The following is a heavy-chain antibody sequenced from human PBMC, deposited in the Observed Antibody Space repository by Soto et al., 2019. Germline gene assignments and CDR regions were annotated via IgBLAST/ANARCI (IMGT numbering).Heavy chain of an antibody. D-gene: IGHD1-26*01. CDR2: IGGGNTDR. J-gene: IGHJ5*01. Sequence: DVQLLESGGALLRPGGSLTLPWAASRLIFIDYAMNWVGQAPGKGLGGVSSIGGGNTDRYYADSVKGRFIISRDNSKNTMYLQMNSLRDDDTAVYYCAKDAVSYNGKWDWFDSWGQGTLVTVSS. CDR1: RLIFIDYA. V-gene: IGHV3-23*01. CDR3: AKDAVSYNGKWDWFDS.